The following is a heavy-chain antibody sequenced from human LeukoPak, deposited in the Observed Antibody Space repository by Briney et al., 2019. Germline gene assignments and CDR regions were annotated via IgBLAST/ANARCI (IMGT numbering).Heavy chain of an antibody. CDR2: ISGSGDST. Sequence: GGSLRLSCAASGFTFRSYAMNWVRQAPGKGLEWVSGISGSGDSTYSADSVKGRFTVSRDNSKNTLYLQMIRLRAEDTAVYYCASGVYSGRDACPFDYWGQGILATVSS. D-gene: IGHD1-26*01. CDR3: ASGVYSGRDACPFDY. V-gene: IGHV3-23*01. J-gene: IGHJ4*02. CDR1: GFTFRSYA.